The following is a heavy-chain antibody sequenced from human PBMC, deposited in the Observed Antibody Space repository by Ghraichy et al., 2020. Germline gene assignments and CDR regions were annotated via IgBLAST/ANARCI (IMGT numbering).Heavy chain of an antibody. CDR1: AFTFNSYA. CDR2: IRGSGSST. J-gene: IGHJ3*02. Sequence: GGSLRLSCAASAFTFNSYAMTWVRQAPGKGLEWVSTIRGSGSSTYYTDSVKGRFTISRDNAKNTLYLQMNSLRAEDTAVYYCAKVRDYYDSSGYYFNAFYIWVQVTLVTVSS. CDR3: AKVRDYYDSSGYYFNAFYI. V-gene: IGHV3-23*01. D-gene: IGHD3-22*01.